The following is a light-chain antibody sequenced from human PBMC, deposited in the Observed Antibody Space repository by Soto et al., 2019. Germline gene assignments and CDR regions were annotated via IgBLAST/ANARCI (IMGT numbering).Light chain of an antibody. CDR2: DSY. J-gene: IGKJ4*01. CDR3: QHYKTWPLA. Sequence: TQSPATLAFSIGDRVTITCWASQSIGSTLAWYRQQPGQAPGLLIYDSYIRATGVPARFSGTRSGTEFTLTISGLQSEDFSIYYCQHYKTWPLACAGGTKV. V-gene: IGKV3-15*01. CDR1: QSIGST.